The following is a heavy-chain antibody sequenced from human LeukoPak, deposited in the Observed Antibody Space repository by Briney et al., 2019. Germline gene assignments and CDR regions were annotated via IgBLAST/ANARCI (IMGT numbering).Heavy chain of an antibody. CDR3: ATTYYYDSSGYYRPFDY. V-gene: IGHV1-24*01. CDR2: FGPEDGET. Sequence: ASVKVSCKVSGYTLTELSMHWVRQAPGKGLEWMGGFGPEDGETIYAQKFQGRVTMTEDTSTDTAYMELSSLRSEDTAVHYCATTYYYDSSGYYRPFDYWGQGTLVTVSS. D-gene: IGHD3-22*01. CDR1: GYTLTELS. J-gene: IGHJ4*02.